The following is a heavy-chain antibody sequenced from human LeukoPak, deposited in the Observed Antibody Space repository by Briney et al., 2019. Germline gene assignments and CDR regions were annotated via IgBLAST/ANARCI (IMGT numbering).Heavy chain of an antibody. CDR1: GFIFRNHW. V-gene: IGHV3-7*01. D-gene: IGHD4-17*01. Sequence: GSLRLPCAASGFIFRNHWMSWVRQAPGRGLEWVAHIKQDGSEKHYVDSVEGRFALSRDDAKNSLYLQMNSLRVDDSAVYYCARGPNYGDRVDYIDYWGQGTLVTVSS. CDR3: ARGPNYGDRVDYIDY. J-gene: IGHJ4*02. CDR2: IKQDGSEK.